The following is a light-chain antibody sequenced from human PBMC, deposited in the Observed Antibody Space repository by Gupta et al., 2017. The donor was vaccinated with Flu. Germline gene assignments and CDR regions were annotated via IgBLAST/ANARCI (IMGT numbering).Light chain of an antibody. J-gene: IGKJ3*01. Sequence: EIVLTQSPATLSFSPGDRATLSCRASQSISRFLAWYQHKPGQAPRLLIYDASTRAAGIPARFSGGGSGTDFTLTISSLEPEGFAVYYCQQRSKWPEITFGPGTKVDIK. V-gene: IGKV3-11*01. CDR2: DAS. CDR3: QQRSKWPEIT. CDR1: QSISRF.